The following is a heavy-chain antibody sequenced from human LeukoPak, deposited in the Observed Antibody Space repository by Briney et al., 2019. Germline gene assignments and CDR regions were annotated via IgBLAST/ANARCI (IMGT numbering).Heavy chain of an antibody. J-gene: IGHJ5*02. V-gene: IGHV1-69*05. D-gene: IGHD2/OR15-2a*01. Sequence: SVKVSCKASGGTFSSYAISWVRQAPGQGLEWMGGIIPIFGTANYAQEFQGRVTITTDESTSTAYMELSSLRSEDTAVYYCARVPHTTDWEGHLNNWFDPWGQGTLVTVSS. CDR2: IIPIFGTA. CDR3: ARVPHTTDWEGHLNNWFDP. CDR1: GGTFSSYA.